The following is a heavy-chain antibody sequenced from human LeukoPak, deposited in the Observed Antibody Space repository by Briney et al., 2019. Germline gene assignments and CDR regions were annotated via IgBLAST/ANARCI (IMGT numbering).Heavy chain of an antibody. V-gene: IGHV3-21*04. CDR2: ISSSSSYI. J-gene: IGHJ3*02. Sequence: GGSLRLSCAASGFTFSSYSMNWVRQAPGKGLEWVSSISSSSSYIYYADSVKGRFTISRDNSKNTLYLQMNSLRADDAAVYYCARKGSSVVDTTRPFDIWGPGTMVTVSS. CDR3: ARKGSSVVDTTRPFDI. CDR1: GFTFSSYS. D-gene: IGHD2-15*01.